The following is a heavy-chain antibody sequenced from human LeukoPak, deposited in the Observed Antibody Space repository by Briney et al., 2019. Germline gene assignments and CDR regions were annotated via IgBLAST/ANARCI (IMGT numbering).Heavy chain of an antibody. CDR2: IIPILGTA. CDR3: ARSKISDYGDYVWFDP. CDR1: GGTFSSYA. Sequence: ASVKVSCKASGGTFSSYAISWVRRAPGQGLEWMGGIIPILGTANDAQKFQGRVTITADESTSTAYMEVSSLRFEDTAVYYCARSKISDYGDYVWFDPWGQGTLVTVSS. V-gene: IGHV1-69*13. D-gene: IGHD4-17*01. J-gene: IGHJ5*02.